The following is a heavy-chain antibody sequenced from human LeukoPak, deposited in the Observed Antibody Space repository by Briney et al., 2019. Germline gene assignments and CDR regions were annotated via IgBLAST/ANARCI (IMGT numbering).Heavy chain of an antibody. CDR3: ASPYSGSYSPFDY. D-gene: IGHD1-26*01. J-gene: IGHJ4*02. CDR1: GFTFSSYS. CDR2: ISSSSSYI. Sequence: GGSLRLSCAASGFTFSSYSMNWVRQAPGKGLEWVSSISSSSSYIYYADSVKGRFTISRDNAKNSLYLQMNSLRAEDTAVYYCASPYSGSYSPFDYWGQGTLVTVSS. V-gene: IGHV3-21*01.